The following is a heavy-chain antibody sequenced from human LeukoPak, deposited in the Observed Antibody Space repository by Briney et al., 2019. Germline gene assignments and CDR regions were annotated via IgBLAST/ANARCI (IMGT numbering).Heavy chain of an antibody. D-gene: IGHD1-1*01. CDR3: AREGQQLKHFDY. Sequence: ASVTVSFTASGNTFIGYWIHWVRQAPGQGLEWMGAINPRGDATIGAQKFQGRVTTTRDTSTSTVYIELSSLRSEDTAVYYCAREGQQLKHFDYWGQGTLVTVSS. V-gene: IGHV1-46*01. CDR1: GNTFIGYW. J-gene: IGHJ4*02. CDR2: INPRGDAT.